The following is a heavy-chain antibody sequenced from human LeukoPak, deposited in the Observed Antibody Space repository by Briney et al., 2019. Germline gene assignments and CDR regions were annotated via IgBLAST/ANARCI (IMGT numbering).Heavy chain of an antibody. V-gene: IGHV3-53*01. CDR3: ARDLRDDYGDSSGVDY. D-gene: IGHD4-17*01. CDR1: GFTFSSNY. CDR2: IYSGGST. J-gene: IGHJ4*02. Sequence: GGSLRLSCAASGFTFSSNYMSWVRQAPGKGLEWVSVIYSGGSTYYSDSVKGRFTISRDNSKNTLYLQMNSLRAEDTAVYYCARDLRDDYGDSSGVDYWGQGTLVTVSS.